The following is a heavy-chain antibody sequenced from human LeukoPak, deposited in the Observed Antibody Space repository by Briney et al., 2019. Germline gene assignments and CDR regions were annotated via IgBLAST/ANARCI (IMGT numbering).Heavy chain of an antibody. CDR2: IHSDGTTT. J-gene: IGHJ3*02. V-gene: IGHV3-74*01. CDR3: ARRPLYGGSASDAFDI. Sequence: GGSLRLSCAASGFTFSSYWMHWVRQAPGKGLVWVSRIHSDGTTTSYADSVKGRFTISRDNAKNTLYLQMNSLRAVDTAVYYGARRPLYGGSASDAFDIWGQGTMVTVSS. CDR1: GFTFSSYW. D-gene: IGHD4-23*01.